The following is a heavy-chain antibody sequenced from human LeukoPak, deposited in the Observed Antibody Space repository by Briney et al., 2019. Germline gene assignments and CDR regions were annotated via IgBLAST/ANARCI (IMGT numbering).Heavy chain of an antibody. CDR1: DDSISIYY. J-gene: IGHJ5*01. D-gene: IGHD3-10*01. Sequence: SETLSLTCSVSDDSISIYYWSWIRQPPGKGLEWIGYIDHTGSTNYNPSLNSRDTISRDTSKNHFSLELSSVTASDTAVYFCARRVGFYGSGSLNYFDPWGQGILVSVS. V-gene: IGHV4-59*08. CDR3: ARRVGFYGSGSLNYFDP. CDR2: IDHTGST.